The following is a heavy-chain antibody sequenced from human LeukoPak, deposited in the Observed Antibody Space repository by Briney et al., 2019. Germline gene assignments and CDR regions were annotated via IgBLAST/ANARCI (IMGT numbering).Heavy chain of an antibody. J-gene: IGHJ3*02. Sequence: GGSLRLSCAASGFTFSSYGMHWVRQAPGKGLEWVAVIWYDGSNKYYADSVKGRFTISGDNSKNTLYLQMNSLRAEDTAVYYCARTGAYYDILTGPWGAFDIWGQGTMVTVSS. V-gene: IGHV3-33*01. D-gene: IGHD3-9*01. CDR1: GFTFSSYG. CDR2: IWYDGSNK. CDR3: ARTGAYYDILTGPWGAFDI.